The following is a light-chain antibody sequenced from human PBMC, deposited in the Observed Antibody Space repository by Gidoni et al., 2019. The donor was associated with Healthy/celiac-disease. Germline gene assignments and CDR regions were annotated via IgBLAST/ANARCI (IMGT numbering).Light chain of an antibody. CDR3: QQSYSTPT. V-gene: IGKV1-39*01. CDR2: AAS. J-gene: IGKJ2*01. Sequence: DIKMTQSPSSLSASVGDRVTITCRASQSISSYLNWYQQKPGKAPKLRIYAASSLQSGVPSRFSGSGSGTDFTLTISSLQPEDFATYYCQQSYSTPTFGQGTKLEIK. CDR1: QSISSY.